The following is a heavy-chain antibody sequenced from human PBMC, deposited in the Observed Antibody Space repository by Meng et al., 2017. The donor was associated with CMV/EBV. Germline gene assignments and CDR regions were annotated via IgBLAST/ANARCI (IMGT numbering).Heavy chain of an antibody. CDR1: GFTFSSYG. CDR2: IRYDGSNK. J-gene: IGHJ4*02. D-gene: IGHD6-13*01. Sequence: GESLKISCAASGFTFSSYGMHWVRQAPGKGLEWVAFIRYDGSNKYYADSVKGRFTISRDNSKNTLYLQMNSLRADDTAVYYCAKDDFRGSSSWYYFDYWGQGTLVTVSS. V-gene: IGHV3-30*02. CDR3: AKDDFRGSSSWYYFDY.